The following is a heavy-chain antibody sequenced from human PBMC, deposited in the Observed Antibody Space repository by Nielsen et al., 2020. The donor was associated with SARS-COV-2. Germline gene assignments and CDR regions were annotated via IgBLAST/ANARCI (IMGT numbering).Heavy chain of an antibody. CDR3: ARGGGRGSAGY. CDR2: INHSGST. Sequence: SETLSLTCAVYGGSFSGYYWSWNRQPPGKGLEWIGEINHSGSTNYNPSLKSRVTISVDTSKNQFSLKLSSVTAADTAVYYCARGGGRGSAGYWGQGTLVTVSS. V-gene: IGHV4-34*01. CDR1: GGSFSGYY. D-gene: IGHD3-16*01. J-gene: IGHJ4*02.